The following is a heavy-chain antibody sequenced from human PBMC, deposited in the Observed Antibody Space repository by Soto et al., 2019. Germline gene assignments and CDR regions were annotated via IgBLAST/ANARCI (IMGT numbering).Heavy chain of an antibody. CDR2: INHSGST. D-gene: IGHD4-17*01. J-gene: IGHJ4*02. CDR1: GGSFSGYY. CDR3: ASYSGGYVTTAFDY. Sequence: PSETLSLTCAVYGGSFSGYYWSWIRQPPGKGLEWIGEINHSGSTNYNPSLKSRVTISVDTSKNQFSLKLSSVTAADTAVYYCASYSGGYVTTAFDYWGQGTLVTSPQ. V-gene: IGHV4-34*01.